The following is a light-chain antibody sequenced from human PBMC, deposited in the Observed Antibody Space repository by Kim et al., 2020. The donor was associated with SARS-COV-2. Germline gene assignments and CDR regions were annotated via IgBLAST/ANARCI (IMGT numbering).Light chain of an antibody. V-gene: IGLV1-44*01. CDR3: AAWDDSLNGYV. CDR1: RSNIGSNT. Sequence: GQRVTISCSGSRSNIGSNTVIWYQQLPGTAPKLLIYSNNQRPSGVPDRFSGSKSGTSASLAISGLQSEDEADYYCAAWDDSLNGYVFGTGTKVTVL. J-gene: IGLJ1*01. CDR2: SNN.